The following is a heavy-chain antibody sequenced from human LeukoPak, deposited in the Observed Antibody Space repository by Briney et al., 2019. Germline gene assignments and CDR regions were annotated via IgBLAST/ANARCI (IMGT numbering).Heavy chain of an antibody. CDR2: IYRGGST. CDR3: ARGGSYLSAFDI. D-gene: IGHD1-26*01. V-gene: IGHV3-53*03. Sequence: GGSLRLSCAASGFTVSSNYMSWVRQPPGKRPERVSIIYRGGSTVYADSVKGRFTISRDNSKNTLYLQMNSLRAEDTAVYYCARGGSYLSAFDIWGQGTMVTVSS. J-gene: IGHJ3*02. CDR1: GFTVSSNY.